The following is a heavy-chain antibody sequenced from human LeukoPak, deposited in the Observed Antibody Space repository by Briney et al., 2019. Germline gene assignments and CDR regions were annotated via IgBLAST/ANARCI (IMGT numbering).Heavy chain of an antibody. CDR3: ARDRGPDPYCSGGSCYSAYFQH. CDR2: ISAYNGNT. CDR1: GYTFTSYG. Sequence: ASVKVSCKASGYTFTSYGISWVRQAPGQGLEWMGWISAYNGNTNYAQKLQGRVTMTTDTSTSTAYMELRSLRSDDTAVYYCARDRGPDPYCSGGSCYSAYFQHWGQGTLVTVSS. D-gene: IGHD2-15*01. V-gene: IGHV1-18*01. J-gene: IGHJ1*01.